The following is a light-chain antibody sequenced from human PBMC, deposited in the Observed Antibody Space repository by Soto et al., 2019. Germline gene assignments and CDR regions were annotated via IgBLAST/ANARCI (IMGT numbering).Light chain of an antibody. V-gene: IGKV1-33*01. Sequence: DIQMTQSPSSLSASVGDRVTITCQASQDIKNYLNWYQQKSGKAPKLLIYDASDLETGVPSRFSGSGSGTDFTFTISSLQPEDIATYYCQQYDNLLTFGGGTKVDI. CDR3: QQYDNLLT. J-gene: IGKJ4*01. CDR1: QDIKNY. CDR2: DAS.